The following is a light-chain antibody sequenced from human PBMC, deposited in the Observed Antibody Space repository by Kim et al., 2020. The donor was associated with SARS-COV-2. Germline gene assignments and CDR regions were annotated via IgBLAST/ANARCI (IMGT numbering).Light chain of an antibody. J-gene: IGLJ1*01. V-gene: IGLV2-14*03. CDR2: DVS. CDR3: SSYTSSSTLV. CDR1: SSDVCGYNY. Sequence: GHSITLPCTGTSSDVCGYNYVSWYQQHPGKAPKLMIYDVSNRPSGVSNRFSGSKSGNTASLTISGLQAEDEADYYCSSYTSSSTLVFGTGTKVTVL.